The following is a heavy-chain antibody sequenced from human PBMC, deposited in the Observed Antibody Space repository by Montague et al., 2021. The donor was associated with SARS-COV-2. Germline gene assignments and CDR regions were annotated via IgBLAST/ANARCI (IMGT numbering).Heavy chain of an antibody. CDR3: ARAPRRSDCSGGSCSCPGWPNEYYFDF. Sequence: LVKPTQTLTLTCTFSGFSLSTSVMSVSWIRQPPGKDLEWIGYIYYSGNTFYNPSLKSRITMSVDTSKNQFSLELSSVTAADTAVYYCARAPRRSDCSGGSCSCPGWPNEYYFDFWGQGTLVSVSS. V-gene: IGHV4-30-4*08. CDR2: IYYSGNT. D-gene: IGHD2-15*01. J-gene: IGHJ4*02. CDR1: GFSLSTSVMS.